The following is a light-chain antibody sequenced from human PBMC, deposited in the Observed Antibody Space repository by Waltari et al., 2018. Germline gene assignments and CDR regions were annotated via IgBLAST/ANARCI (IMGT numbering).Light chain of an antibody. CDR3: QQYNNWPPMYT. CDR1: QSVSSN. Sequence: DIVMTQSPATLSVSPGERVTLPCRASQSVSSNLAWYQQKPGQAPRVRIYAASTRATGIPARFSGSGSGTEFTLTISSLQSEDFAVYYCQQYNNWPPMYTFGQGTKLEIK. CDR2: AAS. J-gene: IGKJ2*01. V-gene: IGKV3-15*01.